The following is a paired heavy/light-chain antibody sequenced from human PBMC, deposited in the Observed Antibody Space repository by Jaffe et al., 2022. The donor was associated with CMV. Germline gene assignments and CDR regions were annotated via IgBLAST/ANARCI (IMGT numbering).Heavy chain of an antibody. V-gene: IGHV3-33*06. CDR2: IWYDESRE. CDR3: AKDLGARDDTGHPTNYFDP. Sequence: QVQLVESGGGVVQPGRSLRLSCAASGFTFSSVGMHWVRQAPGKGLEWVAVIWYDESREEYADSVKGRFTISRDNSKNMLYLQLNSLRAEDTAIYYCAKDLGARDDTGHPTNYFDPWGQGTLVTVSS. D-gene: IGHD3-16*01. CDR1: GFTFSSVG. J-gene: IGHJ5*02.
Light chain of an antibody. Sequence: EVVLTQSPAILSLSPGERATLSCRASQSVSRFLAWYQHKPGQAPRLVIYDTYKRATAIPARFSGSGSGTDFNLTLSSLEPEDFAVYYCQQRSSWPLTFGGGTKVEIK. CDR1: QSVSRF. V-gene: IGKV3-11*01. CDR2: DTY. J-gene: IGKJ4*01. CDR3: QQRSSWPLT.